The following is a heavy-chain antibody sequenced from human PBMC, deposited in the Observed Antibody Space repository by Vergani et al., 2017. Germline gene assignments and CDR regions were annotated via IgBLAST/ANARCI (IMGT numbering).Heavy chain of an antibody. Sequence: QVQLVQSGAEVKKPGSSVKVSCKTSGYTFTGYYMHWVRQAPGQGLEWMGWINPNSGGTNYAQKFQGRVTMTRDTSISTAYMELSRLRSDDTAVYYCARDGSSSWTYYYYYMDVWGKGTTVTVSS. D-gene: IGHD6-13*01. J-gene: IGHJ6*03. CDR3: ARDGSSSWTYYYYYMDV. V-gene: IGHV1-2*02. CDR2: INPNSGGT. CDR1: GYTFTGYY.